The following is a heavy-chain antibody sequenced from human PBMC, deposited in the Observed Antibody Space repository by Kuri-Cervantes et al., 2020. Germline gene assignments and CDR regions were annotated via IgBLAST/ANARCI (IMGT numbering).Heavy chain of an antibody. CDR2: MNPNSGNT. Sequence: ASVKVSCKASGYTFTSYDINWVRQATGQGLEWMGWMNPNSGNTGYAQKFQGRVTMTRNTSISTAYMELSSLRSEDTAVYYCAKDHKTIFGVVIIDYYYYGMDVWGQGTTVTVSS. V-gene: IGHV1-8*01. J-gene: IGHJ6*02. CDR3: AKDHKTIFGVVIIDYYYYGMDV. CDR1: GYTFTSYD. D-gene: IGHD3-3*01.